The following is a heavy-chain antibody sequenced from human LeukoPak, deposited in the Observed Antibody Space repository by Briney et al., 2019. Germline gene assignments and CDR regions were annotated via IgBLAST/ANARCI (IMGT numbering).Heavy chain of an antibody. CDR1: GGSISSSSYY. CDR2: IYYSGST. J-gene: IGHJ6*03. Sequence: SETLSLTCTVSGGSISSSSYYWGWIRQPPGKGLEWIGSIYYSGSTNYNPSLKSRVTISVDTSKNQFSLKLSSVTAADTAVYYCATGRQWLAYYYMDVWGKGTTVTVSS. D-gene: IGHD6-19*01. V-gene: IGHV4-39*07. CDR3: ATGRQWLAYYYMDV.